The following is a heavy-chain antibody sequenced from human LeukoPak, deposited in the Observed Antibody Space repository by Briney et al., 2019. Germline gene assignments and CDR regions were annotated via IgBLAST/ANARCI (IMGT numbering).Heavy chain of an antibody. Sequence: PSETLSPTCAVYGGSFSGYYWSWIRQPPGKGLEWIGEINHSGSTNYNPSLKSRVTISVDTSKNQFSLKLSSVTAADTAVYYCAKVLYSGYDWHYMDVWGKGTTVTVSS. J-gene: IGHJ6*03. CDR1: GGSFSGYY. CDR3: AKVLYSGYDWHYMDV. CDR2: INHSGST. D-gene: IGHD5-12*01. V-gene: IGHV4-34*01.